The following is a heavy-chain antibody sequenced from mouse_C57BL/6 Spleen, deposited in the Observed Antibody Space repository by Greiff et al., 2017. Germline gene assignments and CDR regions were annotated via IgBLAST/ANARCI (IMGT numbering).Heavy chain of an antibody. Sequence: EVQLQQSGPELVKPGASVKISCKASGYSFTDYNMKWVKQSNGKSLEWIGVINPNYGTTSYNQKFKGKATLTVDQSSSTAYMQLNSLTSEDSAVYYCARGGDYGSSYYAMDYWGQGTSVTVSS. CDR3: ARGGDYGSSYYAMDY. V-gene: IGHV1-39*01. CDR1: GYSFTDYN. CDR2: INPNYGTT. D-gene: IGHD1-1*01. J-gene: IGHJ4*01.